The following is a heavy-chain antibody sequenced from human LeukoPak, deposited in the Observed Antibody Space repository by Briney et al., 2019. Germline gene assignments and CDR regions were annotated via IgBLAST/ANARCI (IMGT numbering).Heavy chain of an antibody. CDR1: GGSFSGYY. V-gene: IGHV4-34*01. CDR2: INHSGST. D-gene: IGHD3-10*01. J-gene: IGHJ5*02. Sequence: SETLSLTCAVYGGSFSGYYWSWIRQPPGKGLEWIGEINHSGSTNYNPSLKSRVTISVDTSKNQFSLKLSSVTAADTAVYYCARGLKGVTMVRGETLNWFDPWSQGTLVTVSS. CDR3: ARGLKGVTMVRGETLNWFDP.